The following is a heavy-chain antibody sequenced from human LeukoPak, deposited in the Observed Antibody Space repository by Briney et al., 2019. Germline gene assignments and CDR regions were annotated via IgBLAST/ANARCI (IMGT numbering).Heavy chain of an antibody. J-gene: IGHJ5*02. CDR1: GGSISSGGYS. D-gene: IGHD3-16*01. V-gene: IGHV4-30-2*01. CDR2: IYQSGTT. CDR3: ARGGGWFDP. Sequence: SETLSLTCAVSGGSISSGGYSWGWIRQPPGKGLEWIGYIYQSGTTYYNPSLMSRVTVSLDRSRNQFSLKLNSVTAADTAVYYCARGGGWFDPWGQGTLVPVSS.